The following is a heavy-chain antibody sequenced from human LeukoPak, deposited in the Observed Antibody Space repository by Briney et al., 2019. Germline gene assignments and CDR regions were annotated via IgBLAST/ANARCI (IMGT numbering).Heavy chain of an antibody. J-gene: IGHJ4*02. CDR1: GYTFTGHY. V-gene: IGHV1-2*02. D-gene: IGHD2-8*02. Sequence: ASVTASCKASGYTFTGHYLHWVRQAPGQGLEWMGWIDPDIGGTSSAQKFQGRVTMTRDRSISSAYMELSRLRSDDTAVYFCARIQMGNTGFDFWGQGSLVTVSS. CDR3: ARIQMGNTGFDF. CDR2: IDPDIGGT.